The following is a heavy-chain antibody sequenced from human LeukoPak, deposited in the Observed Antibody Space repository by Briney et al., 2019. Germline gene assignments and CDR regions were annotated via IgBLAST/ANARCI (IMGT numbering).Heavy chain of an antibody. J-gene: IGHJ6*02. CDR2: ISAYNGNT. Sequence: ASVKVSCKASGYTFTSYGISWVRQAPGQGLEWMGWISAYNGNTNYAQKLQGRVTMTTDTSTSTAYMELSSLRSEDTAVYYCARGATRAYYYYGMDVWGQGTTVTVSS. V-gene: IGHV1-18*01. CDR1: GYTFTSYG. CDR3: ARGATRAYYYYGMDV.